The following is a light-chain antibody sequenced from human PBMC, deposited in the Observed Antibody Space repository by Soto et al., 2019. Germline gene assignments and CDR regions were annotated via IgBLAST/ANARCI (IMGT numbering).Light chain of an antibody. J-gene: IGLJ2*01. V-gene: IGLV2-14*01. CDR2: DVS. Sequence: QSALTQPASVSGSPGQSITISCTGTSSDVGGYNYVSWYQQHPGKAPKRRIYDVSNRPSGVSNRFSGSKSGNTASLTISGLQAEDEADYYCSSYTSSLVVFGGGTKLTVL. CDR1: SSDVGGYNY. CDR3: SSYTSSLVV.